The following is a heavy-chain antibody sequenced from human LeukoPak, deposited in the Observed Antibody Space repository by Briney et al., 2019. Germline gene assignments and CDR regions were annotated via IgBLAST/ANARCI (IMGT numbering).Heavy chain of an antibody. V-gene: IGHV1-8*01. CDR2: MNPNSGNT. CDR1: XXXFTSYD. J-gene: IGHJ4*02. Sequence: ASVXVSCXXXXXXFTSYDINWVRQATGQGLEWMGWMNPNSGNTGYAQKFQGRVTMTRNTSISTAYMELSSLRSEDTAVYYCARGGSGWLPFDYWGQGTLVTVSS. CDR3: ARGGSGWLPFDY. D-gene: IGHD6-19*01.